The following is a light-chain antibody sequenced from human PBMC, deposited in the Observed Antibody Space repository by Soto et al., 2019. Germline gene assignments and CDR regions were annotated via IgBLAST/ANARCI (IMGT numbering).Light chain of an antibody. CDR1: QSVSSS. J-gene: IGKJ4*01. CDR2: GAS. CDR3: QQYHNWPPFT. V-gene: IGKV3-15*01. Sequence: EIVMTQSPATLSVSPGERDTLSCRASQSVSSSLAWYQQKPGQAPRFLIYGASTRATGIPTRFSGSGSGTEFTLTISSLQSEDFAVYYCQQYHNWPPFTFGGGTKVDIK.